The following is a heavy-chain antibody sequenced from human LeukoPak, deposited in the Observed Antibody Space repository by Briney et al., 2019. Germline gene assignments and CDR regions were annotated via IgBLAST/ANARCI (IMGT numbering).Heavy chain of an antibody. J-gene: IGHJ5*02. Sequence: PGGSLRLSCAASGFTFSSYSMNWVRQAPGKGLEWVSSISSSSSYIYYADSVKGRFTISRDNAKNSLYLRMNSLRAEDTAVYYCARGSQYYDSSQDWFDPWGQGTLVTVSS. V-gene: IGHV3-21*01. CDR2: ISSSSSYI. CDR1: GFTFSSYS. D-gene: IGHD3-22*01. CDR3: ARGSQYYDSSQDWFDP.